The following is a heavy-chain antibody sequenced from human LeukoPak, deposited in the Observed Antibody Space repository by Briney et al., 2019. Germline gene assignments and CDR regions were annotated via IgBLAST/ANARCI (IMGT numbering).Heavy chain of an antibody. CDR1: GFTFSSYA. CDR2: ISYDRSNK. J-gene: IGHJ4*02. Sequence: GRSLRLSCAASGFTFSSYAMHWVRQAPGKGLEWVAVISYDRSNKYYADSVKGRFTISRDNSKNTLYLQMNSLRAEDTAVYYCAREYYDSSGYLLGFVYWGQGTLVTVSS. CDR3: AREYYDSSGYLLGFVY. D-gene: IGHD3-22*01. V-gene: IGHV3-30-3*01.